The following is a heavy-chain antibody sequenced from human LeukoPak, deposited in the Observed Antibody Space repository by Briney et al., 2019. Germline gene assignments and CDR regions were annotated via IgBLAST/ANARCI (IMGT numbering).Heavy chain of an antibody. J-gene: IGHJ4*02. CDR2: IYYSGST. D-gene: IGHD3-10*01. CDR3: ARVPDTSHYYFYFDY. Sequence: SQTLSLTCVVYGGSISTYYWSWIRQPPGKGPEWIGPIYYSGSTNYNPSLKSRVTISIDTSKNQFSLNLRSVTAADTAVYYCARVPDTSHYYFYFDYWGQGTLVTVSS. V-gene: IGHV4-59*01. CDR1: GGSISTYY.